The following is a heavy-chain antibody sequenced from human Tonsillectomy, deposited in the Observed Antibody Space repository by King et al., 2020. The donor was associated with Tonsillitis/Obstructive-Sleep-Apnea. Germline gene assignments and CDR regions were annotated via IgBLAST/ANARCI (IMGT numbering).Heavy chain of an antibody. V-gene: IGHV4-34*01. CDR2: INHSGST. J-gene: IGHJ4*02. Sequence: VQLQQWGAGLLKPSETLSLTCAVYGGSLSGYYWSWIRQPPGKGLEWIGEINHSGSTNYNPSLKSRVTISVDTSKNQFSLKLSSVTAADTAVYYCARAPNIAARARFDYWGQGTLVTVSS. D-gene: IGHD6-6*01. CDR3: ARAPNIAARARFDY. CDR1: GGSLSGYY.